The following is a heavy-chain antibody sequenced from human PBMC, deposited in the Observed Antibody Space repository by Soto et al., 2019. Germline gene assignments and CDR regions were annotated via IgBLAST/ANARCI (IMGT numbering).Heavy chain of an antibody. V-gene: IGHV3-7*03. CDR1: GFTFSNNA. D-gene: IGHD4-17*01. CDR3: ARAYYGDYPNNWFDP. Sequence: EVQLLESGGGLVQPGGSLRLSCAASGFTFSNNAMSWVRQAPGKGLEWVANIKQDGSEKYYVDSVKGRFTISRDNAKNSLYLQMNSLRAEDTAVYYCARAYYGDYPNNWFDPWGQGTLVTVSS. J-gene: IGHJ5*02. CDR2: IKQDGSEK.